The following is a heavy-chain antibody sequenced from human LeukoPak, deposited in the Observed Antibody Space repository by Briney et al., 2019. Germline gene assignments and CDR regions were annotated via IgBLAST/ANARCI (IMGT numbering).Heavy chain of an antibody. D-gene: IGHD5-12*01. Sequence: ASVKFSCKASGYTFSGYYIHWVRQAPGQGLQWMGWINPNSGATNNAQKFQGRGTVNRDRYISTVYMDLNKLRSDDTAVYYCARSGITTIPNFDYWGQGSLVTVSS. CDR1: GYTFSGYY. CDR3: ARSGITTIPNFDY. CDR2: INPNSGAT. J-gene: IGHJ4*02. V-gene: IGHV1-2*02.